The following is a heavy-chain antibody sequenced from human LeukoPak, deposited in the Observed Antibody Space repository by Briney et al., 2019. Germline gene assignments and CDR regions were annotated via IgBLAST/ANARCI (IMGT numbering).Heavy chain of an antibody. V-gene: IGHV3-7*01. CDR2: IKPDGSGK. D-gene: IGHD2-8*02. Sequence: GGSLRLSCVASGFTFRNYWMNWGCHAPRPGLGWVAIIKPDGSGKFYADSVRGRLTISRDNTKNSLYLQMNSLRADDTAVYYCARGGAWSWDNWGQGTLVTVSS. J-gene: IGHJ4*02. CDR1: GFTFRNYW. CDR3: ARGGAWSWDN.